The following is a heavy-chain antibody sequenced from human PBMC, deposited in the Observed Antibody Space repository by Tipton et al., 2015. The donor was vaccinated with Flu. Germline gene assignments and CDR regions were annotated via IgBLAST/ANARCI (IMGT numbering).Heavy chain of an antibody. D-gene: IGHD2-21*02. J-gene: IGHJ4*02. CDR1: GSSFSSYW. CDR2: IYPDDSDT. Sequence: QLVQSGPEVKKPGESLKTSCKGSGSSFSSYWIAWVRQMPGKGLEWMGIIYPDDSDTKYSPSFQGHVTFSADKSVNTAYLQWSSLKASDTAIYFCVRQNCGGDCYPDYWGQGTLVTVSS. V-gene: IGHV5-51*01. CDR3: VRQNCGGDCYPDY.